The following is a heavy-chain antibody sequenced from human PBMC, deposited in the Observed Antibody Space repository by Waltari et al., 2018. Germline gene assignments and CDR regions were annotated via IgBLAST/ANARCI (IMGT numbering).Heavy chain of an antibody. D-gene: IGHD3-10*01. V-gene: IGHV1-46*01. Sequence: QVQLVQSGAEVKKPGASVKVSCKASGYTFTSYYMHWVRQAPGQGLEWMGIINPGGGSTSYAQKFQGRVTMTRDTSTSTVYMELSSLRSEDTAVYYCARDFGTIMVRDASDYWGQGTLVTVSS. CDR1: GYTFTSYY. J-gene: IGHJ4*02. CDR2: INPGGGST. CDR3: ARDFGTIMVRDASDY.